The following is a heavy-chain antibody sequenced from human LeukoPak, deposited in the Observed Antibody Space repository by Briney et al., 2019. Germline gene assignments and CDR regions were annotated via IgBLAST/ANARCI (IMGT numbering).Heavy chain of an antibody. CDR2: IYYSGST. V-gene: IGHV4-4*07. D-gene: IGHD6-13*01. CDR1: GGSISSYY. Sequence: SETLSLTCTVSGGSISSYYWSWIRQPAGKGLEWIGSIYYSGSTYYNPSLKSRVTISVDTSKNQFSLKLSSVTAADTAVYYCARVPLIAAAGPYGAFDIWGQGTMVTVSS. CDR3: ARVPLIAAAGPYGAFDI. J-gene: IGHJ3*02.